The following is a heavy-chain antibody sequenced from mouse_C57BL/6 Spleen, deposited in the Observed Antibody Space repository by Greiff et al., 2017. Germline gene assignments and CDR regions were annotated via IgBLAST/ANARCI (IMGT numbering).Heavy chain of an antibody. V-gene: IGHV1-80*01. CDR3: ARSGYDDDEAGFAY. CDR2: IYPGDGDT. CDR1: GYAFSSYW. J-gene: IGHJ3*01. Sequence: VQLQESGAELVKPGASVKISCKASGYAFSSYWMNWVKQRPGKGLEWIGQIYPGDGDTNYNGKFKGKATLTADKSSSTAYMQLSSLTSEDSAVYFCARSGYDDDEAGFAYWGQGTLVTVSA. D-gene: IGHD2-4*01.